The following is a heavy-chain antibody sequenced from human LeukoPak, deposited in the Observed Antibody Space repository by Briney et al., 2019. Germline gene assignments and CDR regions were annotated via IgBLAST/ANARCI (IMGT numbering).Heavy chain of an antibody. D-gene: IGHD5-24*01. J-gene: IGHJ6*03. Sequence: PGGSLRLSCAASGFTFSSYAMSWVRQAPGKGLEWVSAMSGSGGTTYYADSVKGRFTISRDNSKNTLYLQMNSLRAEDTAVYYCAKAWQYYYYCYMDVWGKGTTVTVSS. V-gene: IGHV3-23*01. CDR1: GFTFSSYA. CDR2: MSGSGGTT. CDR3: AKAWQYYYYCYMDV.